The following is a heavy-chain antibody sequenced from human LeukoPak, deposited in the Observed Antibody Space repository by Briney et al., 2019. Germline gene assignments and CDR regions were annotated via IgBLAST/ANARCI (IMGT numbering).Heavy chain of an antibody. J-gene: IGHJ4*02. D-gene: IGHD6-13*01. V-gene: IGHV3-15*01. Sequence: PGGSLRLSCAASGFTFSSFAMHWVRRAPGKGLEWVGRIKTKTDGGTTDYAEPVKGRFTISRDDSKNTLYLQMNSLKTEDTAVYYCTTSSGTAAARFDYWGQGTLVTVSS. CDR1: GFTFSSFA. CDR3: TTSSGTAAARFDY. CDR2: IKTKTDGGTT.